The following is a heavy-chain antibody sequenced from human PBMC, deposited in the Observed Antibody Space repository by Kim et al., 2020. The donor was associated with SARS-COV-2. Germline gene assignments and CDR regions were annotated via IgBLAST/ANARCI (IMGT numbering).Heavy chain of an antibody. CDR3: ARVWQWLAPGNY. CDR1: GFTFSSYW. CDR2: ISSDGSST. J-gene: IGHJ4*02. D-gene: IGHD6-19*01. Sequence: GGSLRLSCAASGFTFSSYWMHWVRQAPGKGLVWVSRISSDGSSTTYADSVKGRFTISRDNGKSTLYLQMNSLRAEDTAVYYCARVWQWLAPGNYWGRGTL. V-gene: IGHV3-74*01.